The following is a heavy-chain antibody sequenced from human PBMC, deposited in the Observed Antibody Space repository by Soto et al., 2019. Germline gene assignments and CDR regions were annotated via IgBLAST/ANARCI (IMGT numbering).Heavy chain of an antibody. CDR1: GFTFSTYG. J-gene: IGHJ5*02. Sequence: EVQLVESGGGLVQPGGSLRLSCAASGFTFSTYGMNWVRQAPGKGLEWVSYISSSSTTIYYEDSVKGRFTIFRDNAKNSLYLQMNSLREEDPAVYYCARGSQWTSPDPWGQGTLVTVSS. D-gene: IGHD6-19*01. CDR2: ISSSSTTI. V-gene: IGHV3-48*02. CDR3: ARGSQWTSPDP.